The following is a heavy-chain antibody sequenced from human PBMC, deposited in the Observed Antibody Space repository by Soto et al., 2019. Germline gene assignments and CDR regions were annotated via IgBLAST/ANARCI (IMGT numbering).Heavy chain of an antibody. V-gene: IGHV4-34*01. CDR1: GGSLSGYY. J-gene: IGHJ3*02. D-gene: IGHD2-15*01. CDR3: ARPYCGGGSCSDPDAFDI. Sequence: SETLSLTCAVYGGSLSGYYWSWIRQPPGKGLEWIGEINHSGSTNYNPSLKSRVTISVDTSKNQFSLNLSSVTAADTAVYYCARPYCGGGSCSDPDAFDICGQGTMVTVSS. CDR2: INHSGST.